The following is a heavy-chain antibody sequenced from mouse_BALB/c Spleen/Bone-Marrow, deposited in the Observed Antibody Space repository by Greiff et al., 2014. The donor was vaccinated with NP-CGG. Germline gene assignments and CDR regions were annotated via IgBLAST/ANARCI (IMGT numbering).Heavy chain of an antibody. Sequence: VQLQQSGPELVKPGASMKISCKASGYSFTDYTMNWVKQSHGKNLEWIGLINPYNGGTTYSQKFKGKATLTVDKSSSTAYMEFLSLTSDDSAAYYCARKYFYAMDYWGQGTSVTVSS. CDR3: ARKYFYAMDY. CDR2: INPYNGGT. J-gene: IGHJ4*01. V-gene: IGHV1-18*01. CDR1: GYSFTDYT.